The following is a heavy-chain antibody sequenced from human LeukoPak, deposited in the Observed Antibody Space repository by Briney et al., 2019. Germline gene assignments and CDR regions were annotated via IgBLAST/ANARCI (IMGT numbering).Heavy chain of an antibody. V-gene: IGHV1-69*04. CDR2: IIPILGIA. CDR3: AKASTFGELNRPFDY. CDR1: GGTFSSYA. Sequence: GSSVKVSCKASGGTFSSYAISWVRQAPGQGLEWMGRIIPILGIANYAQKFQGRVTITADKSTSTAYMELSSLRAEDTAVYYCAKASTFGELNRPFDYWGQGTLVTVSS. D-gene: IGHD3-10*01. J-gene: IGHJ4*02.